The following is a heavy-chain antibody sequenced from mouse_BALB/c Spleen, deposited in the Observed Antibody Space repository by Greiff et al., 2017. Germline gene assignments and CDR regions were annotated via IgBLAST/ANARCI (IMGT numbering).Heavy chain of an antibody. CDR3: ARCDTTVVAHFVY. CDR1: GFNITDYY. D-gene: IGHD1-1*01. V-gene: IGHV14-1*02. Sequence: VQLQQSGAELVRPGAFVKLSCKASGFNITDYYMHWVKQGPEQGLEWIGWIDPENGNTIYDPKFQGKASITADTSSNTAYLQLSSLTSEDTAVYYCARCDTTVVAHFVYWGECTTLTVPS. CDR2: IDPENGNT. J-gene: IGHJ2*01.